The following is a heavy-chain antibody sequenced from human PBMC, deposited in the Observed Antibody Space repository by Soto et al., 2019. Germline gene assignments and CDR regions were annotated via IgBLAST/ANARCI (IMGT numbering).Heavy chain of an antibody. CDR3: ARRHRSDAFDI. CDR2: ISSSSSYI. Sequence: AGGSLRLSCAASGFTLSTYAMSWVRQAPGKGLEWVSSISSSSSYIYYADSVKGRFTISRDNAKNSLYLQMNSLRAEDTAVYYCARRHRSDAFDIWGQVTMVTVSS. V-gene: IGHV3-21*01. J-gene: IGHJ3*02. CDR1: GFTLSTYA.